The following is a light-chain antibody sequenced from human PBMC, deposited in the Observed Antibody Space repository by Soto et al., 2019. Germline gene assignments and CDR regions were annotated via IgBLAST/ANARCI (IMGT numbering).Light chain of an antibody. CDR3: QQYNNWPST. CDR1: QSVSSN. CDR2: GAS. Sequence: EIVMTQSPATLSVSPGERATLSCRASQSVSSNLAWYQQKPGQAPRLLIYGASTRATGIPARFSGSGSGTAFKLTISSLQSEDFAVDYFQQYNNWPSTFGPGTKVDIK. J-gene: IGKJ3*01. V-gene: IGKV3-15*01.